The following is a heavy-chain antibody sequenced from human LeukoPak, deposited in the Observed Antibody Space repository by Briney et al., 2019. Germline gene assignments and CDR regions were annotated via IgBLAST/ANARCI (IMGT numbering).Heavy chain of an antibody. V-gene: IGHV3-33*01. D-gene: IGHD6-19*01. Sequence: PGGSLRLSCAASGFTFSSYGVHWVRQAPGKGLEWVAVIWYDGSNKYYADSVKGRFTISRDNSKNTLYLQMNSLRAEDTAVYYCARDRLAVADHANWFDPWGQGTLVTVSS. CDR1: GFTFSSYG. CDR2: IWYDGSNK. J-gene: IGHJ5*02. CDR3: ARDRLAVADHANWFDP.